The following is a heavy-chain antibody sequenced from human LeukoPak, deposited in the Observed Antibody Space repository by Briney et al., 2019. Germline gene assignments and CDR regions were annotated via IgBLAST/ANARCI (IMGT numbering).Heavy chain of an antibody. J-gene: IGHJ4*02. CDR2: ISAYNGNT. D-gene: IGHD3-22*01. CDR3: ARVDYYDSSGYFAGY. Sequence: ASVKLSCNASGYTFTSYGISWVRQAHGQGLERMGWISAYNGNTNYAQKLQVRVTITTDTYTSTDYMELRSMRSDDAAVYYCARVDYYDSSGYFAGYWGQGTLVTVSS. CDR1: GYTFTSYG. V-gene: IGHV1-18*01.